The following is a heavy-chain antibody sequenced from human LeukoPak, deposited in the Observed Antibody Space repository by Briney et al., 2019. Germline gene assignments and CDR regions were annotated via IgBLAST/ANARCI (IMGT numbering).Heavy chain of an antibody. Sequence: PGGSLRLSCAASGFTFSSYAMHWVRQAPGKGLEWVAVISYDGSNKYYADSVKGRFTISRDNSENTLYLQMNSLRAEDTAVYYCARELAAVDGMDVWGQGTTVTVSS. V-gene: IGHV3-30-3*01. CDR1: GFTFSSYA. J-gene: IGHJ6*02. CDR3: ARELAAVDGMDV. D-gene: IGHD6-13*01. CDR2: ISYDGSNK.